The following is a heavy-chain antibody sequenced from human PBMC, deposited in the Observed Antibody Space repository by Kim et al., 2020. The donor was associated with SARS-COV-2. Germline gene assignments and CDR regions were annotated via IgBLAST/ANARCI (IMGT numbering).Heavy chain of an antibody. CDR1: GFSLRSNGMG. Sequence: SGPTLVKSTQTLTLTCTFSGFSLRSNGMGVGWIRQPPGKALEWLALIHWDENERYSPSLQSRLTITKDTSKNQVVLTMTNMDPADTATYYCAHRDNTGCFDYWGQGILVTVSS. J-gene: IGHJ4*02. D-gene: IGHD6-19*01. CDR2: IHWDENE. CDR3: AHRDNTGCFDY. V-gene: IGHV2-5*02.